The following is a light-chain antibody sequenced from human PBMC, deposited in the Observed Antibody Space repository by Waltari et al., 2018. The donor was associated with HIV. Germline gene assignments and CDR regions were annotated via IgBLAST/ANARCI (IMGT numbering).Light chain of an antibody. V-gene: IGLV2-11*01. J-gene: IGLJ3*02. Sequence: QSALTQPRSVSGSPGQSVTISCTGISSDVGDYTSVSWYQHLPGKAPTLIIYDVTERPSGVPDRFSGSKSGNTASLTISGLQAEDEADYYCCSLAGTYSWVFGGGTRVTVL. CDR3: CSLAGTYSWV. CDR1: SSDVGDYTS. CDR2: DVT.